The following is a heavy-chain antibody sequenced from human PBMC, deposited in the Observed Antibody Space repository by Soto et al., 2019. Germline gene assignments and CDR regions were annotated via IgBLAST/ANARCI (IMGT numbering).Heavy chain of an antibody. Sequence: QVQLQQWGAGLLKPSETLSLTCAVYGGSFSGYYWSWIRQPPGKGLEWIGEINHSGSTNYNPSLKSRVTISVDTSKNQFSLKLSSVTAADTAVYYCARLGGQQLFSVYQSWGQGTLVTVSS. D-gene: IGHD6-13*01. J-gene: IGHJ4*02. V-gene: IGHV4-34*01. CDR2: INHSGST. CDR3: ARLGGQQLFSVYQS. CDR1: GGSFSGYY.